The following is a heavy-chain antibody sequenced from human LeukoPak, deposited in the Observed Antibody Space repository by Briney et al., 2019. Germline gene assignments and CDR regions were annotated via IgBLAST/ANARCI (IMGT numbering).Heavy chain of an antibody. Sequence: GGSLRLSCAASGFTFSSYSMNWVRQAPGKGLEWVSYISSSSSTIYYADSVKGRFTISRDNAKNSLYLQMNSLRAEDTAVYYCTRSGSPEEGSYYYYYYMDVWGKGTTVTVSS. CDR2: ISSSSSTI. V-gene: IGHV3-48*01. CDR3: TRSGSPEEGSYYYYYYMDV. D-gene: IGHD1-14*01. CDR1: GFTFSSYS. J-gene: IGHJ6*03.